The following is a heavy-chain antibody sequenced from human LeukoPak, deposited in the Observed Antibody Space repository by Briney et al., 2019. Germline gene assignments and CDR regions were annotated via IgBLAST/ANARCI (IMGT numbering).Heavy chain of an antibody. J-gene: IGHJ5*02. CDR2: ISAYNGNT. V-gene: IGHV1-18*01. Sequence: ASVKVSCKASGYTFTSYGITWVRQAPGQGLEWMGWISAYNGNTNYAQKLQGRVTMTTDTSTSTAYMELRSLRSDDTAVYYCARGSSNTMVRGVGPWFDPWGQGTLVTVSS. CDR1: GYTFTSYG. D-gene: IGHD3-10*01. CDR3: ARGSSNTMVRGVGPWFDP.